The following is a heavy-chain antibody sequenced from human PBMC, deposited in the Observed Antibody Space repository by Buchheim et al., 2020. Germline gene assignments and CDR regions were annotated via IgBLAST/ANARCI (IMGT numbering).Heavy chain of an antibody. CDR3: ARHRATYYDFWSGYNWFDP. D-gene: IGHD3-3*01. CDR1: GGSISSSSYY. V-gene: IGHV4-39*01. CDR2: IYYSGST. J-gene: IGHJ5*02. Sequence: QLQLQESGPGLVKPSETLSLTCTVSGGSISSSSYYWGWIRQPPGKGLEWIGRIYYSGSTYYNPSLKSRVTISVDTSKNQFSLKLSSVTAADTAVYYCARHRATYYDFWSGYNWFDPWGQGTL.